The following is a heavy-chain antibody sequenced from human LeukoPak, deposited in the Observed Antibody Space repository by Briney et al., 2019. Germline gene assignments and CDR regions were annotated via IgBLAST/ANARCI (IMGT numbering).Heavy chain of an antibody. V-gene: IGHV4-59*01. CDR3: ARVGSYNFDY. D-gene: IGHD3-10*01. CDR2: IYYSGNT. CDR1: GGSISTYY. Sequence: SETLSLTCTVSGGSISTYYWSWIRQPPGKGLGWIGYIYYSGNTVYNPSLKSRVTMSVDTSKNQFSLRLSSVTTADTAVYYCARVGSYNFDYWGQRTLVTVSS. J-gene: IGHJ4*02.